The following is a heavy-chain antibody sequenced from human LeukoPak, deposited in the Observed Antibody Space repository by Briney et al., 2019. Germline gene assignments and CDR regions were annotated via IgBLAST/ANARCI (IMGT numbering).Heavy chain of an antibody. D-gene: IGHD2-21*01. J-gene: IGHJ3*02. V-gene: IGHV4-31*11. CDR2: IYYSGST. Sequence: SETLSLTCAVYGGSFSGYYWSWIRQHPGKGLEWIGYIYYSGSTYYNPSLKSRVTISVDTSKNQFSLKLSSVTAADTAVYYCATLLWKANAFDIWGQGTMVTVSS. CDR3: ATLLWKANAFDI. CDR1: GGSFSGYY.